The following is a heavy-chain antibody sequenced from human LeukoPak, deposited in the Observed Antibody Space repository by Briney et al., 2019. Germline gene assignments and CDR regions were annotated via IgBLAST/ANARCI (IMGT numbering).Heavy chain of an antibody. CDR1: GFTFSIYA. Sequence: GGSLRLSCAASGFTFSIYAMNWVRQAPGKGLEWVSSISNSGGSTYYADSVKGRFTISRDNAKNSLYLQMNSLRAEDTAVYYCARYFDSSGHFDYWGQGTLVTVSS. CDR2: ISNSGGST. J-gene: IGHJ4*02. D-gene: IGHD3-22*01. V-gene: IGHV3-23*01. CDR3: ARYFDSSGHFDY.